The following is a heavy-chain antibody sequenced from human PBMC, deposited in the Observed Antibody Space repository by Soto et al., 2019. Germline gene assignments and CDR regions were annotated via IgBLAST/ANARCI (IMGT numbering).Heavy chain of an antibody. D-gene: IGHD3-9*01. J-gene: IGHJ4*02. V-gene: IGHV4-34*01. Sequence: SETLSLTCAVYGGSFSGYYWSWIRQPPGKGLEWIGEINHSGSTNYNPSLKSRVTISVDTSKNQFSLKLSSVTAADTAVYYCARGQLAVLRYFDWLLGFDYWGQGTLVTVSS. CDR1: GGSFSGYY. CDR3: ARGQLAVLRYFDWLLGFDY. CDR2: INHSGST.